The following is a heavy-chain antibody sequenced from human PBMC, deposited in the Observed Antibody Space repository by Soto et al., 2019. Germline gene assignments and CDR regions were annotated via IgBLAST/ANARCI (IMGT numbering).Heavy chain of an antibody. CDR2: FYYSGST. Sequence: SETLSLTCTVSGDSISTNSYSWGWIRQPPGQGLEWIGLFYYSGSTYYNPSLKSRVTISVDTSKNQFSLKLSSVTAADTAVYYCASPKIAFYNWFDPWGQGTLVTVSS. J-gene: IGHJ5*02. CDR3: ASPKIAFYNWFDP. D-gene: IGHD3-3*02. CDR1: GDSISTNSYS. V-gene: IGHV4-39*01.